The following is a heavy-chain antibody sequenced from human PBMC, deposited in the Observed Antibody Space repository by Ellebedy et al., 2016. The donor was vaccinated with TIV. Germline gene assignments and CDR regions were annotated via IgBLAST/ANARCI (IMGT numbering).Heavy chain of an antibody. D-gene: IGHD3-10*01. CDR3: ARLLARGWFDP. CDR1: GGSFSGYY. V-gene: IGHV4-34*01. J-gene: IGHJ5*02. Sequence: SETLSLXXAVYGGSFSGYYWSWIRQPPGKGLEWIGEINHSGSTNYNPSLKSRVTISVDTSKNQFSLKLSSVTAADTAVYYCARLLARGWFDPWGQGTLVTVSS. CDR2: INHSGST.